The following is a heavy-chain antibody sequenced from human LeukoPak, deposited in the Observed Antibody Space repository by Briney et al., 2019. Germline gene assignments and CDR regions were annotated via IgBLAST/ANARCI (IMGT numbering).Heavy chain of an antibody. V-gene: IGHV1-18*04. J-gene: IGHJ5*02. CDR1: GYTFTSYG. CDR3: ARVRPRYNWNDGINWFDP. D-gene: IGHD1-1*01. Sequence: ASVKVSCKASGYTFTSYGISWVGQAPGQGLEWMGWISAYNGNTNYAQKLQGRVTMTTDTSTSTAYMELRSLRSDDTAVYYCARVRPRYNWNDGINWFDPWGQGTLVTVSS. CDR2: ISAYNGNT.